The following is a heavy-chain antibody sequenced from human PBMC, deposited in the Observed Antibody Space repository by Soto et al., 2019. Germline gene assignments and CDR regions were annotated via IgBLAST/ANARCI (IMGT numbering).Heavy chain of an antibody. J-gene: IGHJ5*02. Sequence: SETLSLTCTVSGSDITTYYWSWLRQSPGKGLEWIGHIYDTGGTTYNPSLKSRVTISVDTSNKQFSLRLTSVTAADTAVYYCARCPIGHNWFDPWGQGTLVTVS. V-gene: IGHV4-59*01. CDR2: IYDTGGT. CDR1: GSDITTYY. CDR3: ARCPIGHNWFDP.